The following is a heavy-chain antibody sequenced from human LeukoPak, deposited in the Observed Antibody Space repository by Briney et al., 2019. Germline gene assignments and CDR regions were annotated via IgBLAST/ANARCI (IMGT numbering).Heavy chain of an antibody. CDR3: ARDLTHCSSTSCSYGEFDY. J-gene: IGHJ4*02. Sequence: GGSLRLSCAASGFTFDDYGMSWVRQAPGKGLEWVSGINWNGGSTGYADSVKGRFTISRDNAKNSLYLQMNSLRAEDTALYYCARDLTHCSSTSCSYGEFDYWGLGTLVTVSS. CDR2: INWNGGST. D-gene: IGHD2-2*01. V-gene: IGHV3-20*04. CDR1: GFTFDDYG.